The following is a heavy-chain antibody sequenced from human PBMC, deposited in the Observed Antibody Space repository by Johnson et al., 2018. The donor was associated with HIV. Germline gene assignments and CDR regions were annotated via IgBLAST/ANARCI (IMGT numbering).Heavy chain of an antibody. CDR2: ISGSGGST. Sequence: VQLVESGGGLVQPGGSLRLACAASGFTFSSYAMSWVRQAPGKGLEWVSAISGSGGSTYYADSVKGRFTISRDNAKNSLYLQMNSLRADDTAVYYCAREGPSERAGFDIWGQGTIVTVSS. CDR3: AREGPSERAGFDI. V-gene: IGHV3-23*04. CDR1: GFTFSSYA. J-gene: IGHJ3*02.